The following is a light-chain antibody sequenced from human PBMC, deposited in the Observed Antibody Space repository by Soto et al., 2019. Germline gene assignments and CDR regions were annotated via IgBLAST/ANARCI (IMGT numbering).Light chain of an antibody. CDR3: SSYTSSSTFYV. J-gene: IGLJ1*01. Sequence: QSALTQPASVSGSPGQSITISCTGTSIDVGGYNYVSWYQQHPGRAPKLMIYEVSHRPSGVSNRFSGSKSGNTASLTISGLQAEDEADYYCSSYTSSSTFYVFGTGTKVTVL. V-gene: IGLV2-14*01. CDR1: SIDVGGYNY. CDR2: EVS.